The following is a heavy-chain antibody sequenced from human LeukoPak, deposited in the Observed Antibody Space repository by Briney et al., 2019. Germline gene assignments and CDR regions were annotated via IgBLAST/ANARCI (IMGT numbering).Heavy chain of an antibody. CDR1: GGSISSYY. Sequence: PSETLSLTCTVSGGSISSYYWSWIRQPPGKGLEWIGYIHYSGSTNYNPSLKSRVTIPVDTSKNQFSLKLSSVTAADTAVYYCAAGCSSTSCYAYFGMDVWGQGTTVTVSS. J-gene: IGHJ6*02. CDR3: AAGCSSTSCYAYFGMDV. D-gene: IGHD2-2*01. CDR2: IHYSGST. V-gene: IGHV4-59*01.